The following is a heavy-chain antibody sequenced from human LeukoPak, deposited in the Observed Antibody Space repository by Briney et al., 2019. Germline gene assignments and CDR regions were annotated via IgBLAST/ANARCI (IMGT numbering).Heavy chain of an antibody. CDR1: GFTFSSYW. CDR3: ARGNYYGQDY. J-gene: IGHJ4*02. D-gene: IGHD3-10*01. CDR2: INSDGSTT. V-gene: IGHV3-74*01. Sequence: GGSLRLSCGASGFTFSSYWMYWVRHAPGKGLVWISRINSDGSTTSYADSVKGRFTISRDNAKNTLYLQMNSLRAEDTAVYYCARGNYYGQDYWGQGTLVTVSS.